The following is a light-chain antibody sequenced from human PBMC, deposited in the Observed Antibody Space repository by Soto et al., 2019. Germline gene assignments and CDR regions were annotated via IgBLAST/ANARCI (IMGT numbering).Light chain of an antibody. Sequence: DIQMTQNPYSVSASVGDRVTITCRASQGISSWLAWYQHKPGKAPKLLIYAASSLQGEVPSRFSGRGSGTDFTLTISSLQPEDFATYYCQQANSFPYTFGQGTKVDIK. J-gene: IGKJ2*01. V-gene: IGKV1D-12*01. CDR2: AAS. CDR1: QGISSW. CDR3: QQANSFPYT.